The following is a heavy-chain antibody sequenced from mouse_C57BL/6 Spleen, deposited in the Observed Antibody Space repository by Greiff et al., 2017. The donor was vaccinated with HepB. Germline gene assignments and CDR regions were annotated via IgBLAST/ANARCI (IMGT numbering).Heavy chain of an antibody. CDR3: ARHEDHLGYFDY. CDR2: FYPGSGSI. J-gene: IGHJ2*01. Sequence: QVHVKQSGAELVKPGASVKLSCKASGYTFTEYTIHWVKQRSGQGLEWIGWFYPGSGSIKYNEKFKDKATLTADKSSSTVYMELSRLTSEDSAVYFCARHEDHLGYFDYWGQGTTLTVSS. CDR1: GYTFTEYT. V-gene: IGHV1-62-2*01. D-gene: IGHD1-2*01.